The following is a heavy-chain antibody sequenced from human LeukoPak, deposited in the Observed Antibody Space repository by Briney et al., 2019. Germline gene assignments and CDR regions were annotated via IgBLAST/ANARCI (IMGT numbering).Heavy chain of an antibody. CDR1: GFTFSSYW. V-gene: IGHV3-7*01. D-gene: IGHD2-2*02. J-gene: IGHJ4*02. Sequence: GGSLRLSCAASGFTFSSYWMSWVRQAPGKGLEWVANIKRDGSEKYYVDSVKGRFTISRDNAKNSLYLQMNSLRAEDTAVYYCARRGGYCSSTSCYTYDYWGQGTLVTVSS. CDR3: ARRGGYCSSTSCYTYDY. CDR2: IKRDGSEK.